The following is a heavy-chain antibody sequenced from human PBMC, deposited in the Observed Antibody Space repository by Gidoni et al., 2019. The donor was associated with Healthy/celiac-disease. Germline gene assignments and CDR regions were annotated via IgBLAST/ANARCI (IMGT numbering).Heavy chain of an antibody. D-gene: IGHD3-16*02. Sequence: QVQLQQWGAGLLKPSETLSLTCAVYGGSFIGYYWSWIRQPPGKGLEWIGEINHSGSTNYNPSLKSRVTISVDTSKNQFSLKLSSVTAADTAVYYCARVHLPSYYVWGSYRLYYFDYWGQGTLVTVSS. CDR2: INHSGST. CDR1: GGSFIGYY. J-gene: IGHJ4*02. CDR3: ARVHLPSYYVWGSYRLYYFDY. V-gene: IGHV4-34*01.